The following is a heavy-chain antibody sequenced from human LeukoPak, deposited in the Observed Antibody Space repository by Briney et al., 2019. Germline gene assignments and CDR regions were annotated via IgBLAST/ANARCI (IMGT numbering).Heavy chain of an antibody. D-gene: IGHD6-13*01. CDR2: IYYSGST. V-gene: IGHV4-39*07. J-gene: IGHJ4*02. Sequence: SETLSLTCTVSGGSISSSSYYWGWIRQPPGKGLEWIGSIYYSGSTYYNPSLKSRVTISVDTSKNQFSLKLSSVTAADTAVYYCARDQSSSWYRGVYDYWGQGTLVTVSS. CDR1: GGSISSSSYY. CDR3: ARDQSSSWYRGVYDY.